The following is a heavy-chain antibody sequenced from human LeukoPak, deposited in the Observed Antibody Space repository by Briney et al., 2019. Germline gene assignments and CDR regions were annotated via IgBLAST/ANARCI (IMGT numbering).Heavy chain of an antibody. J-gene: IGHJ6*03. CDR2: IYYSGST. V-gene: IGHV4-39*07. CDR3: ARGRGSDSSGYYYVLYYYYYMDV. CDR1: GGSVSDYY. D-gene: IGHD3-22*01. Sequence: SGTLSLTCTISGGSVSDYYWSWIRQPPGKGLEWIGSIYYSGSTYYNPSLKSRVTISVDTSKNQFSLKLSSVTAADTAVYYCARGRGSDSSGYYYVLYYYYYMDVWGKGTTVTVSS.